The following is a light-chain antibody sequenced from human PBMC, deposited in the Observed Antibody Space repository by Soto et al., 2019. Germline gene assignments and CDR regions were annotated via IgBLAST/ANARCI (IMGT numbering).Light chain of an antibody. CDR2: EVN. Sequence: QAVLTQPPSASGSPGQSVAISCTGTSSDVGGYNYVSWYQQHPGKAPKLMIHEVNKRPSGVPDRFSGSKSGNTASLTVSGLQVDDDADYYCSSYAGSSNVFGTGTKVTVL. CDR3: SSYAGSSNV. V-gene: IGLV2-8*01. J-gene: IGLJ1*01. CDR1: SSDVGGYNY.